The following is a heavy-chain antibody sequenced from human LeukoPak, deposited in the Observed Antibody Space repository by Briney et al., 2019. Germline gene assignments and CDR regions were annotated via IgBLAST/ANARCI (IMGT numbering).Heavy chain of an antibody. D-gene: IGHD3-22*01. CDR1: GFTFSSYS. J-gene: IGHJ4*02. CDR2: ISSSSSYI. Sequence: PGGSLRLSRAASGFTFSSYSMNWVRQAPGKGLEWVSSISSSSSYIYYADSVKGRFTISRDNAKNSLYLQMNSLRAEDTAVYYCASGFPHRDYYDSSGYYLFDYWGQGTLVTVSS. V-gene: IGHV3-21*01. CDR3: ASGFPHRDYYDSSGYYLFDY.